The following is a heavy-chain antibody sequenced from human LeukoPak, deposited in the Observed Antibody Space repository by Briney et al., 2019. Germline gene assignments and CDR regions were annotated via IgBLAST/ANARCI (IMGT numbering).Heavy chain of an antibody. CDR3: ASLTHYYYYYMDV. V-gene: IGHV3-53*01. D-gene: IGHD3-9*01. CDR1: GFTVSSNY. J-gene: IGHJ6*03. Sequence: PGGSLRLSCAASGFTVSSNYMSWVRQAPGKGLEWVSVIYSGGSTYYADSVKGRFTISRDNSKNTLYPQMNSLRAEDTAVYYCASLTHYYYYYMDVWGKGTTVTVSS. CDR2: IYSGGST.